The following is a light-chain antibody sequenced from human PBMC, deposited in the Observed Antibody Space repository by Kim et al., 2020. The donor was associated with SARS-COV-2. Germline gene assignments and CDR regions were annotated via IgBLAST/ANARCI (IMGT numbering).Light chain of an antibody. J-gene: IGLJ7*01. V-gene: IGLV2-14*04. CDR2: DVS. Sequence: GQSFNISCTGTSSDVGGYNYVSWYQQQPGKAPKLMIYDVSKRPSGVSNRFSGSKSGNTASLTISGLQAEDEADYYCSSYTSSSSAVFGGGTQLTVL. CDR3: SSYTSSSSAV. CDR1: SSDVGGYNY.